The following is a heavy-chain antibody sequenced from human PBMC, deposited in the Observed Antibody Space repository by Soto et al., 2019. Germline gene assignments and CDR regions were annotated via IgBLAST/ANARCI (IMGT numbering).Heavy chain of an antibody. D-gene: IGHD5-18*01. V-gene: IGHV1-69*12. CDR3: ASGIQLWLRRINNGYSG. CDR1: GGTFSTYA. J-gene: IGHJ4*02. CDR2: IIPMFGTA. Sequence: QVQLVQSGAEVNKPESSVKVSCKAPGGTFSTYAISWVRQAPGQGLEWMGGIIPMFGTANYAQRFQDRVTFTADESTNTVYMELSSLRSEDTAVYFCASGIQLWLRRINNGYSGWGQGTLVTVSS.